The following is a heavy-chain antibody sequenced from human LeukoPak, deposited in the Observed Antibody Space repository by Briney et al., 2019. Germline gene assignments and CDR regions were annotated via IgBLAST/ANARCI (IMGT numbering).Heavy chain of an antibody. Sequence: SETLSLTCTVSSGSISTSNYYWGWVRQPPGKALEWIGNIFYSGSTYYSPSLKSRVTISLDTSRNQFSLKLSSVTAADTAVYYCARVGLKAIGYYWGQGTLVTVSS. CDR3: ARVGLKAIGYY. J-gene: IGHJ4*02. CDR2: IFYSGST. V-gene: IGHV4-39*07. CDR1: SGSISTSNYY. D-gene: IGHD3-16*01.